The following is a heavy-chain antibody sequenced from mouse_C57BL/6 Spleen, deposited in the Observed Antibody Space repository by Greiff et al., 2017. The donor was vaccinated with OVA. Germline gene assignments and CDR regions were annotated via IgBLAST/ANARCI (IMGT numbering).Heavy chain of an antibody. CDR3: VKGTAFDY. Sequence: DVQLQESGPGLVKPSQSLSLTCSVTGYSITSGYYWNWIRQFPGNKLEWMGYISYDGSNNYNPSLKNRISITRDTSKNQFFLKLNSVTTEDTATYYCVKGTAFDYWGQGTTLTVSS. CDR2: ISYDGSN. V-gene: IGHV3-6*01. J-gene: IGHJ2*01. CDR1: GYSITSGYY.